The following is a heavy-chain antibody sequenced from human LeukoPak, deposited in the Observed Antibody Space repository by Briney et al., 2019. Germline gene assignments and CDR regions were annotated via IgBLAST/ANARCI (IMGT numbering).Heavy chain of an antibody. Sequence: SETLSLTCTVSGGSVSSGSYYWSWIRQPPGKGLEWIGYIYYSGTTNYNPSLNSRVTISVDTSKNQFSLKLSSVTAADTAVYYCAGYSSSWSHWGQGTLVTVSS. CDR2: IYYSGTT. D-gene: IGHD6-13*01. CDR3: AGYSSSWSH. CDR1: GGSVSSGSYY. J-gene: IGHJ4*02. V-gene: IGHV4-61*01.